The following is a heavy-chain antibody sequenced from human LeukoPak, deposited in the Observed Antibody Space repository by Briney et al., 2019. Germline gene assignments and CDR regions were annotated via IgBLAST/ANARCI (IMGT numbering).Heavy chain of an antibody. J-gene: IGHJ4*02. CDR1: AGSFRSGSTW. Sequence: SETLSPTCTVSAGSFRSGSTWWSWIRQPPGKGLEWIGYIYYSGSTNYNPSLKSRVTISVDTSKNQFSLKLSSVTAADTAVYYCARVSGYDILTVYYWEHDYWGRGTLVTVSS. CDR2: IYYSGST. V-gene: IGHV4-61*01. CDR3: ARVSGYDILTVYYWEHDY. D-gene: IGHD3-9*01.